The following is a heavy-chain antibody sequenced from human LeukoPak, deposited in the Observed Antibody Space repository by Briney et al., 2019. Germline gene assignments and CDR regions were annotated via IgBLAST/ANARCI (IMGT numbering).Heavy chain of an antibody. CDR3: ARRRGRGYSSSWFHGDLDY. CDR1: GYTFSNYW. J-gene: IGHJ4*02. Sequence: GESLKISCKGSGYTFSNYWIGWVRQMPGKGLEWMGIIYPGDSHTRYSPSFQGQVTVSADKSISTAYLQWSGLKASDTAMYYCARRRGRGYSSSWFHGDLDYWGQGTLVTVSS. V-gene: IGHV5-51*01. D-gene: IGHD6-13*01. CDR2: IYPGDSHT.